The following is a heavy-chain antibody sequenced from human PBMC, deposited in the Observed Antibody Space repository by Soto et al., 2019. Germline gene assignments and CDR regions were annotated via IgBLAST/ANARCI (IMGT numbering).Heavy chain of an antibody. Sequence: PGGSLRLSCTVSGLTFSSSSVHWVRQAPGKGLEWVAVISENGDRQYSTDSVRGRFLVSRDTFNNTIYLQMNSLRPEDTGEYFGARRRAPSVSALGYWGQGALVTVSS. D-gene: IGHD1-26*01. CDR1: GLTFSSSS. CDR2: ISENGDRQ. V-gene: IGHV3-30-3*01. J-gene: IGHJ4*02. CDR3: ARRRAPSVSALGY.